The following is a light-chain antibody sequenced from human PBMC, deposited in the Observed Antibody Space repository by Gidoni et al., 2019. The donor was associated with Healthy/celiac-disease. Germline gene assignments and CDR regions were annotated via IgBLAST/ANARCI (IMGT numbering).Light chain of an antibody. CDR2: AAS. J-gene: IGKJ2*01. CDR3: QQSYSTLMYT. V-gene: IGKV1-39*01. Sequence: DIQMTQSPSSLSASVGDRVTIPRRASQSISSYLHWYQQKPGKAPKLLIYAASSLQSGVPSRFSGSGSGTDFTLTISSLQPEDFATYYCQQSYSTLMYTFGQXTRLEIK. CDR1: QSISSY.